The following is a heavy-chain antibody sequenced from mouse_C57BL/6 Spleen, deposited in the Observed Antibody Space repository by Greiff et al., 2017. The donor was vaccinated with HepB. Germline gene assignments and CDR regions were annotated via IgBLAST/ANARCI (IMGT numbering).Heavy chain of an antibody. CDR1: GFNIKDDY. CDR2: IDPENGDT. V-gene: IGHV14-4*01. D-gene: IGHD1-1*01. CDR3: PTGYYGSPY. Sequence: EVQLQQSGAELVRPGASVKLSCTASGFNIKDDYMHWVKQRPEQGLEWIGWIDPENGDTEYASKFQGKATITADTSSNTAYLQLSSLTSEDTAVYYCPTGYYGSPYWGQGTTLTVSS. J-gene: IGHJ2*01.